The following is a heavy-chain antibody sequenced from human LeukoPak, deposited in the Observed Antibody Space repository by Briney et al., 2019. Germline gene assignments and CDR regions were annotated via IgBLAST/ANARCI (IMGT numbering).Heavy chain of an antibody. J-gene: IGHJ2*01. CDR1: GGSISNYY. V-gene: IGHV4-59*08. CDR3: ASRTDLYYYDSSGHVGYFDL. D-gene: IGHD3-22*01. Sequence: SETLSLTCTVSGGSISNYYWSWIRQPPGKGLEWIGYIYYSGSTNYNPSLKSRVTISVDTSKDQFSLKLSSVTAADTAVYYCASRTDLYYYDSSGHVGYFDLWGRGTLVTVSS. CDR2: IYYSGST.